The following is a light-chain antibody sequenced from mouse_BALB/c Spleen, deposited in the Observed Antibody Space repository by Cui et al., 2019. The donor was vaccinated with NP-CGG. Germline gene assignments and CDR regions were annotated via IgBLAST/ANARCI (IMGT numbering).Light chain of an antibody. CDR1: TGTITTTNY. V-gene: IGLV1*01. CDR3: ALWYSNHWV. J-gene: IGLJ1*01. Sequence: QAIVPQEPVVPTSPGETVTLTCRSNTGTITTTNYANWVQEKPDRLFTGLIGGTINRAPGVPARFSGSLIGDKAALTITGAQTEDEAIYFCALWYSNHWVFGGGTKLTVL. CDR2: GTI.